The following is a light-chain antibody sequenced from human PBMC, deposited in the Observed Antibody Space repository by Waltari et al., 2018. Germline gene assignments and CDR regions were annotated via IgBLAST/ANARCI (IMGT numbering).Light chain of an antibody. J-gene: IGLJ2*01. CDR3: QVWDFTSDHVV. Sequence: SYVLTQPPSVSVALGQRARISCGGNKIGTKSVHWYQQKPGQAPVFVIYYDRDRASGIPERFSGSNSGNTATLTISRVEAGDEADYFCQVWDFTSDHVVFGGGTKLTVL. V-gene: IGLV3-21*04. CDR1: KIGTKS. CDR2: YDR.